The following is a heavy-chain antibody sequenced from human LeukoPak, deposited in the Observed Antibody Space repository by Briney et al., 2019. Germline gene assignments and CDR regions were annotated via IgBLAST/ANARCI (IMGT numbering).Heavy chain of an antibody. Sequence: ASVKVSCKASGYTFTGYYMHWVRQAPGQGLEWMGWINPNSGGTNYAQKFQGRVTMTGDTSISTAYMELSRLRSDDTAVYYCARTNGERITIFGVVTSYYYYMDVWGKGTTVTVSS. CDR3: ARTNGERITIFGVVTSYYYYMDV. J-gene: IGHJ6*03. D-gene: IGHD3-3*01. CDR2: INPNSGGT. V-gene: IGHV1-2*02. CDR1: GYTFTGYY.